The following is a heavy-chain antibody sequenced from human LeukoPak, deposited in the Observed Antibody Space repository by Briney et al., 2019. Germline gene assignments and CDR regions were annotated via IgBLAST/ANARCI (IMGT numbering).Heavy chain of an antibody. CDR3: ARHAAYCSSTSCYSSRYYFDY. CDR1: GYSFTSYW. CDR2: IDPSDSYT. Sequence: GESLRISCKGSGYSFTSYWISWVRQMPGKGLEWMGRIDPSDSYTNYSPSFQGHVTISADQSISTAYLQWSSLKASDTAMYYCARHAAYCSSTSCYSSRYYFDYWGQGTLVTVSS. D-gene: IGHD2-2*01. V-gene: IGHV5-10-1*01. J-gene: IGHJ4*02.